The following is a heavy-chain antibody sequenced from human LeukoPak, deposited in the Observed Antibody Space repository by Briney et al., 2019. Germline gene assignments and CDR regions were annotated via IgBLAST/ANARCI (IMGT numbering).Heavy chain of an antibody. CDR2: IKTDGSTT. D-gene: IGHD2-15*01. Sequence: GGSLRLSCAASGLTFSNYWMHWVRQAPGEGLVWVSHIKTDGSTTTYADSVKGRFTISRDNAKNTLFLQMSSLTAEDTAVYYCARGEYCSGGSCYGTGYGMDVWGQGTTVTVSS. CDR3: ARGEYCSGGSCYGTGYGMDV. J-gene: IGHJ6*02. CDR1: GLTFSNYW. V-gene: IGHV3-74*01.